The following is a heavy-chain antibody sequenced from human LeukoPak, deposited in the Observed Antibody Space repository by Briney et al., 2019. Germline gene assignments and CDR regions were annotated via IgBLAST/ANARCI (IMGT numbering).Heavy chain of an antibody. CDR1: GFTFSSYW. V-gene: IGHV3-7*01. Sequence: GGSLRLSFAASGFTFSSYWMSWVRQAPGKGLEWVAKIREDGNEKYYADSVKGQFTISRDNAKNSLFLQMDSLRAEDTAVYYCARDLAGHYYGSGSSFDYWGQGTLVTVSS. CDR2: IREDGNEK. D-gene: IGHD3-10*01. CDR3: ARDLAGHYYGSGSSFDY. J-gene: IGHJ4*02.